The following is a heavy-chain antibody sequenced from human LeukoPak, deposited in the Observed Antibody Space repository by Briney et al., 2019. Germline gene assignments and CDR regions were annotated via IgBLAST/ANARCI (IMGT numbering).Heavy chain of an antibody. Sequence: GGSLRLSCTASGFTFKTYGMHWVRQAPGKGLEWVSFIPFDGVNRYYADSVKGRLAISGDNPKNTLYLQMNGLRVEDTAVYCCAKDLQTWPRFPDYWGQGTLVTVSS. J-gene: IGHJ4*02. CDR2: IPFDGVNR. V-gene: IGHV3-30*02. CDR1: GFTFKTYG. CDR3: AKDLQTWPRFPDY. D-gene: IGHD5-12*01.